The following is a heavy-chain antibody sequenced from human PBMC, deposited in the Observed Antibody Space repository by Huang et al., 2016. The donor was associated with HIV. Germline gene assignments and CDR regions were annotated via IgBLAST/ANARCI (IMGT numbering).Heavy chain of an antibody. CDR2: ISNEGSTK. CDR1: GFTFSNYA. V-gene: IGHV3-30-3*01. CDR3: ARSEPSRYYFDY. Sequence: QVQLVESGGGVVQPGTSLSLSCAAFGFTFSNYAMNWVRQAPGKGLGWVAVISNEGSTKYYADSVKGRFTISRDNSKNTVYLQMNSLRAEDTAVYYCARSEPSRYYFDYWGQGTLVTVSS. J-gene: IGHJ4*02.